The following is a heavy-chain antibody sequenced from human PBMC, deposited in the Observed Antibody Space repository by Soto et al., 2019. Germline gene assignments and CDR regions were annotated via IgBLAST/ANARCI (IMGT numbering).Heavy chain of an antibody. CDR1: GFPFNNYW. Sequence: GGSLRLCCVASGFPFNNYWVNWVRKTPDRGLEWVAIIKEDGSEKYFADSVRGRFTISRDNAANSVFLHMNSLRAEDTALYHCARGAGGWNHYYGMDVWGQGTTVTVSS. J-gene: IGHJ6*02. CDR2: IKEDGSEK. D-gene: IGHD1-1*01. V-gene: IGHV3-7*03. CDR3: ARGAGGWNHYYGMDV.